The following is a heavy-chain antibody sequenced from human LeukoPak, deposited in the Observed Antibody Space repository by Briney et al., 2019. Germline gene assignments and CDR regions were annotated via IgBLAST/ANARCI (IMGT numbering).Heavy chain of an antibody. V-gene: IGHV4-38-2*02. Sequence: PSETLSLTCTVSGYSISSGYYWGWIRQPPGKGLEWIGSIYYSGSTYYNPSLKSRVTISVDTSKNQFSLKLSSVTAADTAVYYCARDTTYYDFWSGYRDSGHFDYWGQGTLVTVSS. D-gene: IGHD3-3*01. CDR3: ARDTTYYDFWSGYRDSGHFDY. CDR2: IYYSGST. CDR1: GYSISSGYY. J-gene: IGHJ4*02.